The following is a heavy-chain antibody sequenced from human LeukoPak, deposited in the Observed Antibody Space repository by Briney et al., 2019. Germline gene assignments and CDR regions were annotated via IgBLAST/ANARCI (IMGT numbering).Heavy chain of an antibody. CDR1: GYTFTSYG. D-gene: IGHD2-2*01. CDR2: ISAYNGNT. Sequence: ASVKVSCTASGYTFTSYGIRWVRKAPGQGLEWLGWISAYNGNTNYAQKLQGRVTMTTDTSTGTAYMELRSLRSDDTAVYYCARDGRVGVLDYWGQGTLVTVSS. J-gene: IGHJ4*02. V-gene: IGHV1-18*01. CDR3: ARDGRVGVLDY.